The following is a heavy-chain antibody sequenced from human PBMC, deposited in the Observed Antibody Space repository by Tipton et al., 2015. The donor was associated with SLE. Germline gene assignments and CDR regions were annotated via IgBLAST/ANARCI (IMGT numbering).Heavy chain of an antibody. J-gene: IGHJ3*02. CDR3: AREGAPHGFDI. Sequence: QVQLVQSGSELKKPGASVKVSCKASGYGFTSYAMNWVRQAPGQGLAWMGWINPNTGNPTYAQGVTGRFVFSLDTSVSTAYLQISSLKAGDTAVYYCAREGAPHGFDIWGQGTMVTVSS. CDR2: INPNTGNP. D-gene: IGHD1-26*01. CDR1: GYGFTSYA. V-gene: IGHV7-4-1*02.